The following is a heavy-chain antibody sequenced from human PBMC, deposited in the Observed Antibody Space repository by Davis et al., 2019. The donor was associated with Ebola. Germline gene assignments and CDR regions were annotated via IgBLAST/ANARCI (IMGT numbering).Heavy chain of an antibody. CDR3: ARDDDIVLMVLGSYGMDV. Sequence: GESLKISCAASGFTFSSYWMHWVRQVPGKGLVWVSRINSDGSSTSYADSVKGRFTISRDNAKNSLYLQTNSLRAEDTAVYYCARDDDIVLMVLGSYGMDVWGQGTTVTVSS. D-gene: IGHD2-8*01. V-gene: IGHV3-74*01. CDR1: GFTFSSYW. CDR2: INSDGSST. J-gene: IGHJ6*02.